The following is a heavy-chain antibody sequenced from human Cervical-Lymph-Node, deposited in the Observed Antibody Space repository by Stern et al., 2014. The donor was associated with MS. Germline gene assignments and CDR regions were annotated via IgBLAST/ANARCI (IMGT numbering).Heavy chain of an antibody. CDR1: GFTFSHYS. CDR2: ISSNSTHT. D-gene: IGHD4-17*01. CDR3: ARARVGDYARSPHLDS. V-gene: IGHV3-21*01. Sequence: VQLVQSGGGLVKPGESLRLSCDASGFTFSHYSIHWVRPAPGKGLEWISSISSNSTHTDYADSVEGRFTISRDSAKDSVSLHMVSLRAEDTAVYYCARARVGDYARSPHLDSWGQGTLVTVSS. J-gene: IGHJ4*02.